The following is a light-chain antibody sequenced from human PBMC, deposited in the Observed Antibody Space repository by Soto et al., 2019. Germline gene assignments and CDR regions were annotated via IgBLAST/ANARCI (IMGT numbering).Light chain of an antibody. CDR2: GAS. CDR3: QQYGSSPYT. V-gene: IGKV3-20*01. J-gene: IGKJ2*01. Sequence: EIVLTQSPGTLSLSPGERTTLACRASQSVSSSYLARYQQKPGQAPRLLIYGASNRATGSPDRFSGSGSGTEFTLTISRIEPEVFAIYYCQQYGSSPYTFGQGTKLEIK. CDR1: QSVSSSY.